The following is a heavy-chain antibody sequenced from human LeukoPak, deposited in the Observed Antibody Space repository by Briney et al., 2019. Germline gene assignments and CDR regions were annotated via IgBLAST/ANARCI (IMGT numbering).Heavy chain of an antibody. Sequence: GGSLRLSCAASGFTFSSYWMHWVRQAPGKGLEWVAVISYDGSNKYYADSVKSRFTISRDNSKNTLYLQMNSLRAEDTAVYYCARGYDFWSGPTDFDYWGQGTLVTVSS. CDR3: ARGYDFWSGPTDFDY. CDR1: GFTFSSYW. V-gene: IGHV3-30-3*01. CDR2: ISYDGSNK. J-gene: IGHJ4*02. D-gene: IGHD3-3*01.